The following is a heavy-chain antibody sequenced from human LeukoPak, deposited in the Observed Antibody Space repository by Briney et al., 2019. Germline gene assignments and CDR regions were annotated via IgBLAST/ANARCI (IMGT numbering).Heavy chain of an antibody. J-gene: IGHJ4*02. V-gene: IGHV1-69*13. D-gene: IGHD6-13*01. Sequence: SVKVSCKASGGTFSSYAISWVRQAPGQGLEWMGGIIPIFGTTNYAQKFQGRVTITADESTSTVYMELSSLRSEDTAVYYCASANSSSWSDFDYWGQGTLVTVSS. CDR1: GGTFSSYA. CDR2: IIPIFGTT. CDR3: ASANSSSWSDFDY.